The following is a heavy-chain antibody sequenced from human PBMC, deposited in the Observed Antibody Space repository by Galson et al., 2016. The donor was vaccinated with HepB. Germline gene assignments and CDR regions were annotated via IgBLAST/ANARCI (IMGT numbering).Heavy chain of an antibody. Sequence: SLRLSCAASGFSISNYGMHWVRQAPGKGLEWVAVIWYDGTNKFYADSVKGRFTISRDNSKNTLYLQMNNLRAEDTAVYYCARELSVRFLEWLFNPWGQGTLVTVSS. D-gene: IGHD3-3*01. CDR3: ARELSVRFLEWLFNP. J-gene: IGHJ5*02. CDR2: IWYDGTNK. V-gene: IGHV3-33*01. CDR1: GFSISNYG.